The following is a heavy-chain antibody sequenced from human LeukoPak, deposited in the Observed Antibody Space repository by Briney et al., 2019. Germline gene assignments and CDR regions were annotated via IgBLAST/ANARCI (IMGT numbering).Heavy chain of an antibody. D-gene: IGHD3-16*01. CDR3: ARRGKSAFDV. V-gene: IGHV5-51*01. Sequence: GVPLHISFQGPGFSFTCYWIGGVREMPGTGGEWMGIIHPVDSHTRYSPSFQGQVSISADKSISTAYLQWSSLKASDTAMYYCARRGKSAFDVWGQGTMVTVSS. CDR2: IHPVDSHT. J-gene: IGHJ3*01. CDR1: GFSFTCYW.